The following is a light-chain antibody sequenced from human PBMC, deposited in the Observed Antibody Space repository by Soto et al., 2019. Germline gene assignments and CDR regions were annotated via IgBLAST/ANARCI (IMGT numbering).Light chain of an antibody. CDR1: QSVGRW. CDR2: KAS. Sequence: DIQMTQSPSTLSASVGDRVTITCRASQSVGRWLAWYQQKPGRAPTVLFYKASTLKYGVPPRFSGSGSGTEFSLTISSLQPDDSATYFCQQYDSFSTFGQGTKVEIK. V-gene: IGKV1-5*03. CDR3: QQYDSFST. J-gene: IGKJ1*01.